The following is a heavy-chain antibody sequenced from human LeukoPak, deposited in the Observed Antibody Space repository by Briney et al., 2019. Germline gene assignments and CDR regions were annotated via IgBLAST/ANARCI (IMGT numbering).Heavy chain of an antibody. CDR1: GGSFSGYY. J-gene: IGHJ3*02. V-gene: IGHV4-59*12. D-gene: IGHD3-10*01. Sequence: SETLSLTCAVYGGSFSGYYWSWIRQPPGKGLEWIGYIFYTGSTNYNPSLKSRVTISVLTSKNRFSLKLNSVTAADTAVYYCAKSNGYGLVDIWGQGTMVTVSS. CDR2: IFYTGST. CDR3: AKSNGYGLVDI.